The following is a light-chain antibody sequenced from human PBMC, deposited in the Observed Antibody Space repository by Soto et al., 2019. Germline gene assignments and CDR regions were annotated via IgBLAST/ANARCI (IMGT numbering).Light chain of an antibody. Sequence: EIVMTQSPATLSVSPGERATLSCRASQSVSSDLAWYQQKPGQAPRLLIYGASTRATGIPARFSGSGSGTEFTLTISSLQSEDFAVYYCQQRSNWRTTFGGGTKVDI. J-gene: IGKJ4*01. CDR1: QSVSSD. CDR3: QQRSNWRTT. V-gene: IGKV3D-15*01. CDR2: GAS.